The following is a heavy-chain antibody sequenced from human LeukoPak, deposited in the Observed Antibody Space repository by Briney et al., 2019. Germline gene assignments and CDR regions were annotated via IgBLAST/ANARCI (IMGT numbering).Heavy chain of an antibody. D-gene: IGHD3-10*01. CDR2: ISSSSSYI. Sequence: GGSLRLSCAASGFTFSSYSMNWVRQAPGKGLEWVSSISSSSSYIYYADSVKGRFTISRDNAKNSLYLQMNSLRAEDTAVYYCASPLGSGSPGWLYYMDVWGKGTTVTVSS. CDR3: ASPLGSGSPGWLYYMDV. J-gene: IGHJ6*03. V-gene: IGHV3-21*01. CDR1: GFTFSSYS.